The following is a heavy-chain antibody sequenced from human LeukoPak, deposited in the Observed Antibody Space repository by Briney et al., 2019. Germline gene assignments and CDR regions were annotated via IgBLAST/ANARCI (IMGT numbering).Heavy chain of an antibody. CDR1: GFTFSNYN. Sequence: GGSLRLSCAASGFTFSNYNMNWVRQAPGNGLEWVSYISSTSSTIYYADSVKGRFTISRDNAKNSLYLQMNSLRDDDTAVYYCARDVRWLRFLFEYWGQGTLVTVSS. J-gene: IGHJ4*02. CDR3: ARDVRWLRFLFEY. CDR2: ISSTSSTI. D-gene: IGHD5-12*01. V-gene: IGHV3-48*02.